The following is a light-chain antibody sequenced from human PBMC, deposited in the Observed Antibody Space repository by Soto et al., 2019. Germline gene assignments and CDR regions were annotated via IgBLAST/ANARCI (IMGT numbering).Light chain of an antibody. CDR1: SSNIGSNA. Sequence: QSVLTQPPSASGTPGQRVTIPCSGSSSNIGSNAVNWYQQLPGTAPKLLIYSNDQRPSGVPDRFSGSKSGTSASLAISGLQSEDEADYYCASWVDSLNYVVFGGGTKVTV. J-gene: IGLJ2*01. CDR3: ASWVDSLNYVV. V-gene: IGLV1-44*01. CDR2: SND.